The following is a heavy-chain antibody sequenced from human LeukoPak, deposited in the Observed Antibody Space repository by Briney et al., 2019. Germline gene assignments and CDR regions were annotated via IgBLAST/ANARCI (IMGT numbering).Heavy chain of an antibody. CDR3: ARSPVRYYFDY. CDR2: IYPGDSDT. CDR1: GFIYINYW. V-gene: IGHV5-51*01. Sequence: GESLKISCKGSGFIYINYWIGWVRQMPGKGLEWMGIIYPGDSDTRYSPSFQGQVTISADKSISTAYLQWSSLKASDTAMYYCARSPVRYYFDYWGQGTLVTVSS. J-gene: IGHJ4*02.